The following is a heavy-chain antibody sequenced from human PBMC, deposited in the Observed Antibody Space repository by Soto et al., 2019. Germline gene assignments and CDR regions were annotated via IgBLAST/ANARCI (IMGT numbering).Heavy chain of an antibody. CDR3: ARELGYCISTSCSYFDY. CDR1: GYTFTSYG. CDR2: ISAYNGNT. Sequence: GASVKVSCKASGYTFTSYGISWVRQAPGQGLEWMGWISAYNGNTNYAQKLQGRVTITTDTSTSTAYMELSSLRSEDTAVYYCARELGYCISTSCSYFDYWGQGTLVTVSS. J-gene: IGHJ4*02. D-gene: IGHD2-2*01. V-gene: IGHV1-18*01.